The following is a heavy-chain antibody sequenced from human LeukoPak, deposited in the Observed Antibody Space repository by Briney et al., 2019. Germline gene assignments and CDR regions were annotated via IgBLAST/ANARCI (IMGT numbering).Heavy chain of an antibody. V-gene: IGHV1-8*03. CDR1: GYTFTSYD. J-gene: IGHJ4*02. Sequence: EASVKVSCKASGYTFTSYDINWVRQATGQGLEWMGWMNPNSGNTGYAQKFQGRVTITRNTSISTAYMELSSLRSEDTAVYYCARVLSRGRRGYSGPYFLGYWGQGTLVTVSS. CDR3: ARVLSRGRRGYSGPYFLGY. CDR2: MNPNSGNT. D-gene: IGHD5-12*01.